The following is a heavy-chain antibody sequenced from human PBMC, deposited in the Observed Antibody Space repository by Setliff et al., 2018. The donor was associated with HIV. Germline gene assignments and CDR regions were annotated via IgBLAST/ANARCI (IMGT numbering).Heavy chain of an antibody. V-gene: IGHV5-51*01. D-gene: IGHD2-21*02. J-gene: IGHJ6*03. Sequence: GESLKISCKGSGYTFTSYWIGWVRQMPGKGLEWMGIIYPGDSDTRYSPSFQGRVTISADKSINTAYLQWSSLQASGTAMYYCARDAPGGGGNSGYYMDVWGKGTTVTVSS. CDR3: ARDAPGGGGNSGYYMDV. CDR1: GYTFTSYW. CDR2: IYPGDSDT.